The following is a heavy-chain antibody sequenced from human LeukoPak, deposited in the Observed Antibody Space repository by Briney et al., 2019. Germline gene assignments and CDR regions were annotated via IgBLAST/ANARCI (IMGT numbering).Heavy chain of an antibody. CDR2: IIPIFGTA. J-gene: IGHJ4*02. V-gene: IGHV1-69*13. Sequence: SVKVSCKASGGTFSSYAISWVRQAPGQGLEWMGGIIPIFGTANYAQKFQGRVTITADESTSTAYMELSSLRSEDTAVYYCARACSGGSCYGGIDYWGQGTLVTVSS. CDR3: ARACSGGSCYGGIDY. D-gene: IGHD2-15*01. CDR1: GGTFSSYA.